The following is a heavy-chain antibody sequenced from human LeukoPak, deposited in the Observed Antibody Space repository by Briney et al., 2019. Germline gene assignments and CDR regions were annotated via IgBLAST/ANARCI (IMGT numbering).Heavy chain of an antibody. CDR1: GGSFSGYY. CDR2: INHSGST. CDR3: ARGGPVWFGELFAYNWFDP. J-gene: IGHJ5*02. Sequence: SETLSLTYAVYGGSFSGYYWSWIRQPPGKGLEWIGEINHSGSTNYNPSLKSRVTISVDTSKNQFSLKLSSVTAADTAVYYCARGGPVWFGELFAYNWFDPWGQGTLVTVSS. V-gene: IGHV4-34*01. D-gene: IGHD3-10*01.